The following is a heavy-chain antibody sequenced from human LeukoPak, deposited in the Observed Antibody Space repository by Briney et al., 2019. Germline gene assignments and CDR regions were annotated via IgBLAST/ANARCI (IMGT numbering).Heavy chain of an antibody. V-gene: IGHV3-33*08. CDR1: GFTFDDYG. CDR2: IWYDGSNK. D-gene: IGHD1-7*01. J-gene: IGHJ5*02. CDR3: ASGPITGTTA. Sequence: GGSLRLSCAASGFTFDDYGMHWVRQAPGKGLEWVAVIWYDGSNKYYADSVKGRFTISRDNSKNTLYLQMNSLRAEDTAVYYCASGPITGTTAWGQGTLVTVSS.